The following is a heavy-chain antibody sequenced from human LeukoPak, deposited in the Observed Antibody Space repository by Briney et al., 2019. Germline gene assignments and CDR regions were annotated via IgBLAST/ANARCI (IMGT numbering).Heavy chain of an antibody. Sequence: SETLSLTCTVSGGSISSSSYYWGWIRQPPGKGLEWIGSIYYSGSTYYNPSLKSRVTISVDTSKNQFSLKLSSVTAADSAVYYCARDLQYSSSSGGLPDWFDPWGQGTLVTVSS. J-gene: IGHJ5*02. CDR2: IYYSGST. D-gene: IGHD6-6*01. V-gene: IGHV4-39*07. CDR3: ARDLQYSSSSGGLPDWFDP. CDR1: GGSISSSSYY.